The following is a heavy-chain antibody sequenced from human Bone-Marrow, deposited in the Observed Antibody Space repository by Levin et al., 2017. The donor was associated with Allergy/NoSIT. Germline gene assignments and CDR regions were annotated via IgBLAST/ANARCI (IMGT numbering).Heavy chain of an antibody. CDR2: INPNSGGT. CDR3: AKDRRSAAGILDF. V-gene: IGHV1-2*06. Sequence: PGESLKISCKASGYTFTDYYMHWVRQAPGQGLEWMGRINPNSGGTTYAQKFQGRVTMTRDTSISTAYMELSRLRSDDTAVYFCAKDRRSAAGILDFWGQGTLVTVSS. CDR1: GYTFTDYY. D-gene: IGHD6-13*01. J-gene: IGHJ4*02.